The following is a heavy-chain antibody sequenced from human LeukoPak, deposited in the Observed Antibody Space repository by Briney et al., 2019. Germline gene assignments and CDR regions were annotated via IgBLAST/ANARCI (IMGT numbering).Heavy chain of an antibody. Sequence: GESLKISCKGSGYIFTTYWIGWVRQMPGKGLEWMGIIYPDDSDTRYSPSFQGQVTISADKSISTAYLQWSSLKASDTAMYYCASSKVVVAADAFDIWGQGTMVTVSS. CDR1: GYIFTTYW. D-gene: IGHD2-15*01. CDR3: ASSKVVVAADAFDI. J-gene: IGHJ3*02. V-gene: IGHV5-51*01. CDR2: IYPDDSDT.